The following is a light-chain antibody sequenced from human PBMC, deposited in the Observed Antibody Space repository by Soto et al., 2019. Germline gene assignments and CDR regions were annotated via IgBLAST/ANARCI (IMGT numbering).Light chain of an antibody. Sequence: QSVLTQPASVSGSPGQSITISCTGTRRDVGGYNYVSWYQQYPGKSPKLLIYEVTHRPSGVSNRFSGSKSGNTASLTISGLQTEDEADYYCSSYTFSTLVFATGTKVTVL. J-gene: IGLJ1*01. CDR3: SSYTFSTLV. CDR2: EVT. V-gene: IGLV2-14*01. CDR1: RRDVGGYNY.